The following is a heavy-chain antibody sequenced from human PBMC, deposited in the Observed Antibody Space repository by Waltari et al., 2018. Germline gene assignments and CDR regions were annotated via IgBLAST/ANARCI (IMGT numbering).Heavy chain of an antibody. V-gene: IGHV3-23*03. J-gene: IGHJ4*02. CDR3: ARAPTVTTWTDY. Sequence: EVQLLESGGGLVQPGGSLRLSCAASGFTFSSYAMSWVRQAPGKGLGWVSGIYSGGSTYYADSVKGRFTISRDNSKNTLYLQMNSLRAEDTAVYYCARAPTVTTWTDYWGQGTLVTVSS. D-gene: IGHD4-17*01. CDR1: GFTFSSYA. CDR2: IYSGGST.